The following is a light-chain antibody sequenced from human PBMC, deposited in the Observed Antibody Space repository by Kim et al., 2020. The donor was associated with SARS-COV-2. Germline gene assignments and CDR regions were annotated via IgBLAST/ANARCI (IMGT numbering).Light chain of an antibody. CDR2: DVS. J-gene: IGLJ2*01. CDR3: CSYAGSSTLV. CDR1: ISDVGGCNL. V-gene: IGLV2-23*02. Sequence: GESITISCSGTISDVGGCNLVSWYQQHPAEAPKLMIYDVSKRPSGVSNRFSGCKTGNTASVTISRLQAEDEADYYCCSYAGSSTLVFGRGTQLTVL.